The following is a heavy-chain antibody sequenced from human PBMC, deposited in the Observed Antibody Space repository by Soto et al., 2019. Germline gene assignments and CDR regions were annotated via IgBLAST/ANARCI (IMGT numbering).Heavy chain of an antibody. CDR1: GFTFTRYS. V-gene: IGHV3-21*01. CDR2: ISSTTNYI. J-gene: IGHJ4*02. Sequence: EVQLVESGGGLVKPGGSLGLSCAASGFTFTRYSMNWVRRAPGKGLEWVSSISSTTNYIYYADSMKGRFTVSRDNAKNSVYLDMNSLSAEDTAVYYCARESEDLTSNFDYWGQGTLVTVSS. CDR3: ARESEDLTSNFDY.